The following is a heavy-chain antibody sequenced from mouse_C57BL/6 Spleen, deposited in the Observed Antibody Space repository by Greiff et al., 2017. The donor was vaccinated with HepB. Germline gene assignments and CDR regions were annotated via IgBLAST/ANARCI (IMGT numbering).Heavy chain of an antibody. D-gene: IGHD1-1*01. CDR1: GYTFTSYW. Sequence: VQLQESGAELVKPGASVKLSCKASGYTFTSYWMHWVKQRPGQGLEWIGMIHPNSGSTNYNEKFKSKATLTVDKSSSTAYMQLSSLTSEDPAVYYCARSEGDYGSRGYYFDYWGQGTTLTVSS. V-gene: IGHV1-64*01. CDR2: IHPNSGST. CDR3: ARSEGDYGSRGYYFDY. J-gene: IGHJ2*01.